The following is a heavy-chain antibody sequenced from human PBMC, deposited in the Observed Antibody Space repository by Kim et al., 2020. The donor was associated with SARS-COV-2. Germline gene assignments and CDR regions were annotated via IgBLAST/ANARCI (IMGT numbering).Heavy chain of an antibody. V-gene: IGHV3-48*02. J-gene: IGHJ4*02. CDR2: ISSTYAI. D-gene: IGHD3-16*01. Sequence: GGSLRLSCAASGFSFSSYAMNWVRQAPGKGLEWISHISSTYAIFYADSVRGRFTVARDNGKNSLYLQMDSLRDDDMAVYFCARDHDWGFDYWGQGIMVTVSS. CDR3: ARDHDWGFDY. CDR1: GFSFSSYA.